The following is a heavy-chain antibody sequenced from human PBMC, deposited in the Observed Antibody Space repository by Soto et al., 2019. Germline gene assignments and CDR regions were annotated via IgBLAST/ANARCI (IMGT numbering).Heavy chain of an antibody. Sequence: QVQLVESGGGVVQPGRSLRLSCAASGFTFSSYGMHWVRQAPGKGLEWVAVISYDGSNKYYADSVKGRFTISRDTSKNTLYLQMNSLRAEDTAVYYCAKDVGSSGWYGYFDYWGQGTLVTVSS. V-gene: IGHV3-30*18. J-gene: IGHJ4*02. CDR3: AKDVGSSGWYGYFDY. CDR1: GFTFSSYG. CDR2: ISYDGSNK. D-gene: IGHD6-19*01.